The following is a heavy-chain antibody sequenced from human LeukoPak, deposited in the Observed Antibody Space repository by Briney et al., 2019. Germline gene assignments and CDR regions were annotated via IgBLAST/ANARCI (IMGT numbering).Heavy chain of an antibody. CDR3: ARDRFHAVES. D-gene: IGHD3-16*01. CDR1: GFTFTKNW. V-gene: IGHV3-74*01. Sequence: GGSLRLSCAASGFTFTKNWMNWVRQAPGKGLMWVSLIKDDGTTTAYADSVKGRFTISRDNAKNTVYLQMNSLRAEDTAIYYCARDRFHAVESWGQGTLVTVSS. CDR2: IKDDGTTT. J-gene: IGHJ5*01.